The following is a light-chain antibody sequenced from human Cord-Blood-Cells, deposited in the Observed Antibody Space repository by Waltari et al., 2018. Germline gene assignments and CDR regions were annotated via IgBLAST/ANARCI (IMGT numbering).Light chain of an antibody. Sequence: QSVLTQPPSVSGAPGQRVTISCNGSSSNIGAGYDVNWYQQLPGTAPKLLIYGNSNRPSGVPDRFSGSKSGTSASLAITGLQAEDEADYYCQSYDSSLSGWVFGGGTKLTVL. CDR3: QSYDSSLSGWV. V-gene: IGLV1-40*01. CDR2: GNS. J-gene: IGLJ3*02. CDR1: SSNIGAGYD.